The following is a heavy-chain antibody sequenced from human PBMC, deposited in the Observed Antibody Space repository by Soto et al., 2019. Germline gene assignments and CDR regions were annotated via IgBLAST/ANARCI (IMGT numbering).Heavy chain of an antibody. CDR1: GGSISSSSYY. CDR2: IYYSGST. Sequence: PSETLSLTCTVSGGSISSSSYYWGWIRQPPGKGLEWIGSIYYSGSTYYNPSLKSRVTISVDTSKNQFSLRLSSVTAADTAVYYCAVMGGAYGSNNWLDPWGQGALVTVSS. CDR3: AVMGGAYGSNNWLDP. V-gene: IGHV4-39*07. J-gene: IGHJ5*02. D-gene: IGHD4-17*01.